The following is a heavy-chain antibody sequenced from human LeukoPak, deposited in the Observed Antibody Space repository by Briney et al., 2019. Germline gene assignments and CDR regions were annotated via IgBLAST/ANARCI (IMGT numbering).Heavy chain of an antibody. D-gene: IGHD6-6*01. CDR1: GFTVSSNY. CDR2: IYSGGST. CDR3: ARARSIAADFDY. Sequence: GGSLRLSCAASGFTVSSNYMSWVRQAPGKGLEWVSVIYSGGSTYYADSVKGRFTISRDNSKNTLYLQMNSLRAEDTAVYYCARARSIAADFDYWGQGTLVTVSS. J-gene: IGHJ4*02. V-gene: IGHV3-53*01.